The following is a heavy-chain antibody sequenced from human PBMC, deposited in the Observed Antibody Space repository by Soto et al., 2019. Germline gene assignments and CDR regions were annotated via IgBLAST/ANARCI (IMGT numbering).Heavy chain of an antibody. J-gene: IGHJ4*02. Sequence: SETLSLTCTVSGDSISSDYWSWIRQSPGKGLEWIGFIYYGGSTNYNPSLKSRVTISVDTPKNQFSLKLSSVTAADTAVYYCAKNWNWGSLVHWGQGTLVTAPQ. CDR2: IYYGGST. D-gene: IGHD7-27*01. V-gene: IGHV4-59*08. CDR3: AKNWNWGSLVH. CDR1: GDSISSDY.